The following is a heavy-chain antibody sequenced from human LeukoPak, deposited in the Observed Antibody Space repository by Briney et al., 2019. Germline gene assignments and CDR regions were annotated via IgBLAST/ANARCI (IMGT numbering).Heavy chain of an antibody. D-gene: IGHD6-13*01. CDR3: ARPYSSSWDNWFDP. J-gene: IGHJ5*02. CDR2: IYSGGST. Sequence: GGSLRLSCAASGFTVSSNYMSWVRQAPGKGLEWVSVIYSGGSTYYADSVKGRFTISRDNSKNTLYLQMNSLRAEDTAVYYCARPYSSSWDNWFDPWGQGTLVTVSS. CDR1: GFTVSSNY. V-gene: IGHV3-53*01.